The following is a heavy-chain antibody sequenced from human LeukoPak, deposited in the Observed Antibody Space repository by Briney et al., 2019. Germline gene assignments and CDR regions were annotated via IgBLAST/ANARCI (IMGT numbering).Heavy chain of an antibody. J-gene: IGHJ4*02. CDR2: IYHSGST. Sequence: SETLSLTRAVSGYSISSGYYWGWIRQPPGKGLEWIGSIYHSGSTYYNPSLKSRVTISVDTSKNQFSLKLSSVTAADTAVYYCARLGYDILTGYYTPLYFDYWGQGTLVTVSS. D-gene: IGHD3-9*01. V-gene: IGHV4-38-2*01. CDR1: GYSISSGYY. CDR3: ARLGYDILTGYYTPLYFDY.